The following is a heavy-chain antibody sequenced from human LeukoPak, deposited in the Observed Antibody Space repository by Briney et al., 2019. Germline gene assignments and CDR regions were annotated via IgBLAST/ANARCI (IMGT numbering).Heavy chain of an antibody. J-gene: IGHJ6*02. Sequence: PSETLSLTCTVSGGSISSYYWSWIRQPPGKGLEWIGYIYYSGSTNYNPSLRSRVTISVDTSKNQFSLKLSSVTAADTAVYYCARGLFYDSTYYYYGMDVWGQGTTVTVSS. CDR3: ARGLFYDSTYYYYGMDV. CDR2: IYYSGST. CDR1: GGSISSYY. D-gene: IGHD3-22*01. V-gene: IGHV4-59*01.